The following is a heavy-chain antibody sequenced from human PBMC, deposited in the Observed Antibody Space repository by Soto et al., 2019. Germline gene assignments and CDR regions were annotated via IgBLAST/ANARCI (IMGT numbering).Heavy chain of an antibody. V-gene: IGHV1-18*01. CDR3: AISPGHGDYVPSFDY. J-gene: IGHJ4*02. CDR2: ISTYNGNT. Sequence: QVQLVQSGTELRKPGASVRVSCKTSGYAFTSYGINWVRQAPGQGLEWMGWISTYNGNTNYAQSLQGRVTLTTDTSTSTAYLELRSLRSDVTAVYFCAISPGHGDYVPSFDYWGQGSLVVVSS. D-gene: IGHD4-17*01. CDR1: GYAFTSYG.